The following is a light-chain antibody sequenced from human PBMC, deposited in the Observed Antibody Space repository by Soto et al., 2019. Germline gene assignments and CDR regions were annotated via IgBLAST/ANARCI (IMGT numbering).Light chain of an antibody. Sequence: QSVLTQPASVSGSPGQSITISCTGTSSDVGNFNLVSWYQQHPDKAPKLMIFEVTKRPAGVSNRFSASKSGNTASLTISGLQAEDEADYYCCSYVGTAAYVFGTGTKVTVL. J-gene: IGLJ1*01. CDR3: CSYVGTAAYV. CDR2: EVT. CDR1: SSDVGNFNL. V-gene: IGLV2-23*02.